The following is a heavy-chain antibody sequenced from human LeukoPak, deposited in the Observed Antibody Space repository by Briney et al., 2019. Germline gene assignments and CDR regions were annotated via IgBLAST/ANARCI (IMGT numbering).Heavy chain of an antibody. V-gene: IGHV7-4-1*02. CDR3: ARDQRVVAGIPLGY. Sequence: ASVKVSCKALRYTFTTFDINWVRQATGQGFEWMGWVNTNTGNPTYAQGFTGRFVFSLDTSVSTAYLQISSLKAEDTAVYYCARDQRVVAGIPLGYWGQGTLVTVSS. CDR2: VNTNTGNP. J-gene: IGHJ4*02. D-gene: IGHD6-19*01. CDR1: RYTFTTFD.